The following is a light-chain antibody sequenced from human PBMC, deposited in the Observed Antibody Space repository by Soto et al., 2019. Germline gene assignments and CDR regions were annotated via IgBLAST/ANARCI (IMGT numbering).Light chain of an antibody. J-gene: IGLJ3*02. CDR2: EVS. Sequence: QSALTQPPSVSGSPGQSVTISCTGTSSDVGSYNRVSWYQQPPGTAPKLMIYEVSNRTSGVPDRFSGSKSGNTASLTISGLQAEDEADYYCSSYTSSSPVFGGGTKLTVL. CDR1: SSDVGSYNR. CDR3: SSYTSSSPV. V-gene: IGLV2-18*02.